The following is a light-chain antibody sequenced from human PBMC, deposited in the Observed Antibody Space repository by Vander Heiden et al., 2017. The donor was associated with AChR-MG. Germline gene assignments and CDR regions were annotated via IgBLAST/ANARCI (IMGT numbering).Light chain of an antibody. J-gene: IGLJ3*02. CDR2: DVT. Sequence: QSPLTQPASVSASPGQSITISCTGLTSDIGGYNYVSCYQQHPGKAPNLILYDVTNRPSGISNRFSGSRSGNTASLTITGLQAEDEANYYCSSYKGSSTPVWVLGGGTKLTVL. CDR3: SSYKGSSTPVWV. V-gene: IGLV2-14*01. CDR1: TSDIGGYNY.